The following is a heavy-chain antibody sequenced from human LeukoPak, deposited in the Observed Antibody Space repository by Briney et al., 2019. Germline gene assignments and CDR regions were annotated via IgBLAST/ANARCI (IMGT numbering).Heavy chain of an antibody. J-gene: IGHJ3*01. D-gene: IGHD3-10*01. CDR3: ARDRGTLLVWFGELY. CDR2: ISYDGSNK. CDR1: GFTFSSYG. V-gene: IGHV3-30*19. Sequence: GGSLRLSCAASGFTFSSYGMHWVRQAPGKGLEWVAVISYDGSNKYYADSVKGRFTISRDNSKNTLYVQMNSLRVEDTAVYYCARDRGTLLVWFGELYWGQGTMVTVSS.